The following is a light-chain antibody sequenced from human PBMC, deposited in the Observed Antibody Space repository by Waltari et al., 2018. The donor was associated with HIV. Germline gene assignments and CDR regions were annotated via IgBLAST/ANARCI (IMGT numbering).Light chain of an antibody. CDR3: ASWDDSLSGWV. Sequence: QSVLTQPPSASGTPGQTVTISCSGTRSHLGGNYVSWYQRLPGTAPKLLIYRNNQRPSGVPDRFSGSKSGTSASLAISGLRSEDEADYYCASWDDSLSGWVFGGGTKVTVL. CDR1: RSHLGGNY. CDR2: RNN. J-gene: IGLJ3*02. V-gene: IGLV1-47*01.